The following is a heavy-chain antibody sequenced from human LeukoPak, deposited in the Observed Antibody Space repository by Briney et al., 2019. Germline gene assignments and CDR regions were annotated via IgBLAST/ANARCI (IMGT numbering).Heavy chain of an antibody. D-gene: IGHD3-16*01. CDR1: GGTFSSYA. V-gene: IGHV1-69*01. Sequence: SVKVSCKAPGGTFSSYAISWVRQAPGQGLEWMGGIIPIFGTANYAQKFQGRVTITADESTSTAYMELSSLRSEDTAVYYCARDRLINDYYYGMGVWGQGTTVTVSS. J-gene: IGHJ6*02. CDR3: ARDRLINDYYYGMGV. CDR2: IIPIFGTA.